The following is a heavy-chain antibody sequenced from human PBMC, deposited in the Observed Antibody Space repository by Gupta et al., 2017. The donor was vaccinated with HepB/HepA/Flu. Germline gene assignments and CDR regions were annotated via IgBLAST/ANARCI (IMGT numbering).Heavy chain of an antibody. D-gene: IGHD5-24*01. J-gene: IGHJ4*02. CDR3: ARDLATPPDY. V-gene: IGHV3-30-3*01. Sequence: QVQLVESGGGVVQPGRSLRLSCAASGFTFSSYAMHWVRQAPGKGLEWVAVISYDGSNKYYADSVKGRFTISRDNSKNTLYLQMNSLRAEDTAVYYCARDLATPPDYWGQGTLVTVSS. CDR1: GFTFSSYA. CDR2: ISYDGSNK.